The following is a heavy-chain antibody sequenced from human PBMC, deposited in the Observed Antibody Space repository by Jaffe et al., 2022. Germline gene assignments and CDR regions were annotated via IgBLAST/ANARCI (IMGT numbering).Heavy chain of an antibody. CDR1: GYSFTSNW. Sequence: EVQLVQSGAEVKKPGESLKISCKASGYSFTSNWIAWVRQMPGKGLEWMGIIYPGDSDTRYSPSFQGQVTISADKSITTAYLQWSSLKASDTAIYYCARRLGMTTVTTFRDYYMDVWGKGTTVTVSS. V-gene: IGHV5-51*03. D-gene: IGHD4-4*01. CDR2: IYPGDSDT. CDR3: ARRLGMTTVTTFRDYYMDV. J-gene: IGHJ6*03.